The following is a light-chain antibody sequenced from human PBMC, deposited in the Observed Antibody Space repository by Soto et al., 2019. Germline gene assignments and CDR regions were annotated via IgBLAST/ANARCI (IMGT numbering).Light chain of an antibody. J-gene: IGLJ7*01. V-gene: IGLV2-23*02. CDR1: SSDVGSYNL. Sequence: QSALTQPASVSGSPGQSITISCTGTSSDVGSYNLVSWYQQHPGKAPKLMIYEVSKRPSGVSNRFSGSKSGNTASLTTSGLQAEDEADYYCCSYAGSSTFGVFGGGTQLTVL. CDR2: EVS. CDR3: CSYAGSSTFGV.